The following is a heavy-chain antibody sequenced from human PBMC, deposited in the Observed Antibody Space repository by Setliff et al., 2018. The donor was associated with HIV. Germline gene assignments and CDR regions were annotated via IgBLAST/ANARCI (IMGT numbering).Heavy chain of an antibody. Sequence: GESLKISCKGSGYSFTSYWIGWVRQMPGKGLEWMGIIFPGDSDIRYSPSFQGQVTISADKSTSTAYLQWSSLKASDTAMYYCARPRIAVAEDAFDIWGQGTMVTVSS. D-gene: IGHD6-19*01. V-gene: IGHV5-51*01. CDR2: IFPGDSDI. CDR3: ARPRIAVAEDAFDI. CDR1: GYSFTSYW. J-gene: IGHJ3*02.